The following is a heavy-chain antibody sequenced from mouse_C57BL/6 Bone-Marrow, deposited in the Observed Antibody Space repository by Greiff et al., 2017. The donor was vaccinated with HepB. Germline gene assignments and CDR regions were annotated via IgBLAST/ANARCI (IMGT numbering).Heavy chain of an antibody. J-gene: IGHJ1*03. CDR2: IRSKSNNYAT. D-gene: IGHD1-2*01. CDR1: GFSFNTYA. V-gene: IGHV10-1*01. Sequence: EVHLVESGGGLVQPKGSLKLSCAASGFSFNTYAMNWVRQAPGKGLEWVARIRSKSNNYATYYADSVKDRFTISRDDSESMLYLQMNNLKTEDTAMYYCVRHTITTADWYFDVWGTGTTVTVSS. CDR3: VRHTITTADWYFDV.